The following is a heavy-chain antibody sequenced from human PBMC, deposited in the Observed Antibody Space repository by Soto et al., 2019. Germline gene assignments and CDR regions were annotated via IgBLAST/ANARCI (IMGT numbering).Heavy chain of an antibody. D-gene: IGHD1-26*01. CDR1: GGTFSSYT. Sequence: QVQLVQSGAEVKKPGSSVKVSCKASGGTFSSYTINWVRQAPGPGLEWMGGIIPMFGTTDYAEKFQGRVTITADESTSTAYRELTGLRSEDTAFYYCARDGAGMGATSDYWGQGTLVTVSS. CDR2: IIPMFGTT. V-gene: IGHV1-69*12. J-gene: IGHJ4*02. CDR3: ARDGAGMGATSDY.